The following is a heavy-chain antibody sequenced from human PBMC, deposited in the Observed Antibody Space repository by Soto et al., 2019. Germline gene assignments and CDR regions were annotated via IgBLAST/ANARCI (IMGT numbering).Heavy chain of an antibody. Sequence: SLRLSCAVSGFTFGDSYMSWIRQAPGKGLEWLSYISPGSRYPAYADSVKGRFTIPRDNARRSLFLQMTSLTAEDTAMYYCVRGGGGGLFDPWGQGTMVTV. CDR2: ISPGSRYP. CDR1: GFTFGDSY. D-gene: IGHD2-15*01. V-gene: IGHV3-11*06. CDR3: VRGGGGGLFDP. J-gene: IGHJ5*02.